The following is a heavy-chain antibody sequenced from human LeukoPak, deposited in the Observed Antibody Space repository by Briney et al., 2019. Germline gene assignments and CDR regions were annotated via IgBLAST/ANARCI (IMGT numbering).Heavy chain of an antibody. Sequence: GGSLRLSCGASGFTFSDYYMSWIRQAPGKGLEWVSYISTTATTIYYADSVKGRFTSSRDNAKNSLYLQMNSLRAEDTAVYYCARVLDGSNDCWGQGTLVTVSS. V-gene: IGHV3-11*01. D-gene: IGHD3-10*01. CDR3: ARVLDGSNDC. CDR2: ISTTATTI. CDR1: GFTFSDYY. J-gene: IGHJ4*02.